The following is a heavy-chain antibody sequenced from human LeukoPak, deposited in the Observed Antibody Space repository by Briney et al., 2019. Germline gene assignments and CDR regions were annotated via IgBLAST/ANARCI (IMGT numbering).Heavy chain of an antibody. V-gene: IGHV4-59*01. CDR1: GGSLSSYY. Sequence: PSETLSLTCTVSGGSLSSYYWSWIRQPPGKGLEWIGYISYSGSTNYNPSLKSRVTISVDTSKNQFSLKLSSVTAADTAVYYCARMQTAAGPFDYWGQGTLVTVSS. CDR3: ARMQTAAGPFDY. J-gene: IGHJ4*02. D-gene: IGHD6-13*01. CDR2: ISYSGST.